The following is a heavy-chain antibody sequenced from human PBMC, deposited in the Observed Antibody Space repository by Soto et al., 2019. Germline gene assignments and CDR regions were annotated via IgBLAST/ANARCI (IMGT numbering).Heavy chain of an antibody. CDR2: ISGNGSDT. D-gene: IGHD1-26*01. CDR3: ARRVGTTGVFDF. CDR1: GLTFGTYA. J-gene: IGHJ4*02. Sequence: EVQLLESGGDLVQPGGSLRLSFAALGLTFGTYAMSWVRRAPGKGLDWVSAISGNGSDTYLGDSVKGRFSISRDNSKNMLYLQMSSLRGEDTAIYYCARRVGTTGVFDFWGQGTRVIVSS. V-gene: IGHV3-23*02.